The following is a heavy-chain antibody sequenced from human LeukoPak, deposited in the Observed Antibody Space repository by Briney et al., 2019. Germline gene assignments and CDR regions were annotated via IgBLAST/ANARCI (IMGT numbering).Heavy chain of an antibody. V-gene: IGHV3-23*01. Sequence: GGSLRLSCAASGFTFSKYGMSWVRQAPGKGLEWVSGVSVSGDNTYHADSVKGRFTVSRDNSKNTLYLQMSSLRAEDTAVYYCTYGSHYSFDYWGQGTLVTVSS. CDR3: TYGSHYSFDY. CDR2: VSVSGDNT. D-gene: IGHD3-10*01. CDR1: GFTFSKYG. J-gene: IGHJ4*02.